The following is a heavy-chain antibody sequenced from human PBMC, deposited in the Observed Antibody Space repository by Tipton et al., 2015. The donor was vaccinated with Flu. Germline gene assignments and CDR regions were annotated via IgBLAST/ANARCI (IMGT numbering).Heavy chain of an antibody. CDR1: RFTFSSYG. Sequence: QLVQSGGGVVQPGGSLRLSCAASRFTFSSYGMHWVRQAPGKGLEWIGNTFHSGNTYLNPSLKSRVTMSIDTSKNQFSLKLSSVTASDTAVYYCARRDYSNYVSEPRNWFDPWGQGALVTVSS. D-gene: IGHD4-11*01. V-gene: IGHV4-38-2*01. J-gene: IGHJ5*02. CDR2: TFHSGNT. CDR3: ARRDYSNYVSEPRNWFDP.